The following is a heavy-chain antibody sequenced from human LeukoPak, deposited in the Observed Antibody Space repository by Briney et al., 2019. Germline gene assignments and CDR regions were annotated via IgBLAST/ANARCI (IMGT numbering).Heavy chain of an antibody. CDR2: ISGSGGST. Sequence: GGSLRLSCAASGFSFSTYGMHWVRQAPGKGLEWVSAISGSGGSTYYADSVKGRFTISRDNSKNTLYLQMNSLRAEDTAVYYCAKDRQDYYDSSGYPTPFYWGQGTLVTVSS. CDR1: GFSFSTYG. CDR3: AKDRQDYYDSSGYPTPFY. J-gene: IGHJ4*02. V-gene: IGHV3-23*01. D-gene: IGHD3-22*01.